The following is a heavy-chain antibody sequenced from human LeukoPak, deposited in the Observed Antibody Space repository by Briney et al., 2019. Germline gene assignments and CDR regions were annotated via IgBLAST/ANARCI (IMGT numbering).Heavy chain of an antibody. CDR3: ARVRDSHTQWLRSFGY. V-gene: IGHV1-2*02. CDR2: INPNSGGT. J-gene: IGHJ4*02. CDR1: GYTFTGYY. Sequence: EASVKVSCKASGYTFTGYYMHWVRQAPGQGLEWMGWINPNSGGTNYAQKFQGRVTMTRDTSISTAYMELSRLRSDDTAVYYCARVRDSHTQWLRSFGYWGQGTLVTVSS. D-gene: IGHD6-19*01.